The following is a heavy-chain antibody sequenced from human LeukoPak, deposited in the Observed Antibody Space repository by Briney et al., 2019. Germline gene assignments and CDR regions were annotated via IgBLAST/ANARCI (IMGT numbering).Heavy chain of an antibody. V-gene: IGHV1-3*01. CDR2: INAGNGNT. Sequence: ASVKVSCKASGYTFTSCAMHWVRQAPGQRLEWMGWINAGNGNTKYSQKFQGRVTITRDTSASTAYMELSSLRSEDTAVYYCARDLGIVATNDWGQGTLVTVSS. J-gene: IGHJ4*02. CDR3: ARDLGIVATND. D-gene: IGHD5-12*01. CDR1: GYTFTSCA.